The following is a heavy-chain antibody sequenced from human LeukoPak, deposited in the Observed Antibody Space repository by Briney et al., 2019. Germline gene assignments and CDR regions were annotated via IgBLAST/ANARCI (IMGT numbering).Heavy chain of an antibody. CDR1: GGSISSYY. V-gene: IGHV4-59*01. J-gene: IGHJ6*01. Sequence: SETLSLTCTVSGGSISSYYWSWIRQPPGKGLEWIGYIYYSGSTNYNPSLKSRVTISVDTSKNQFSLKLSSVTAADTAIYYCAKMKGHPLPKYYMDVWGQGTTVTVSS. D-gene: IGHD1-26*01. CDR3: AKMKGHPLPKYYMDV. CDR2: IYYSGST.